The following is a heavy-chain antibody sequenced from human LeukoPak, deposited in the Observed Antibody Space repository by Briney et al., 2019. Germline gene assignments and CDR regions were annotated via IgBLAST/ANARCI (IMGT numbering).Heavy chain of an antibody. CDR1: GYTFTNYA. CDR3: VAVDYGDY. CDR2: INAGDGNT. J-gene: IGHJ4*02. V-gene: IGHV1-3*01. Sequence: ASVKVSCKASGYTFTNYAMHWERQAPGQRLEWMGWINAGDGNTRYLQNFQGRVTFTRDTSASTAYMELGNLRSEDTAVYYCVAVDYGDYWGQGTLVTVSS.